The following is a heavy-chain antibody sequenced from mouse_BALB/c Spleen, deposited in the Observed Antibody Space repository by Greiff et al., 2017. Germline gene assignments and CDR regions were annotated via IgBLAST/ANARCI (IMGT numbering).Heavy chain of an antibody. J-gene: IGHJ3*01. CDR2: INPSTGYT. Sequence: QVQLQQSGPELVRPGASVKMSCKASGYTFTSYWMHWVKQRPGQGLEWIGYINPSTGYTEYNQKFKDKATLTADKSSSTAYMQLSSLTSEDSAVYYCARRDFYYGYLAWFAYWGQGTLVTVSA. D-gene: IGHD1-2*01. CDR3: ARRDFYYGYLAWFAY. V-gene: IGHV1-4*01. CDR1: GYTFTSYW.